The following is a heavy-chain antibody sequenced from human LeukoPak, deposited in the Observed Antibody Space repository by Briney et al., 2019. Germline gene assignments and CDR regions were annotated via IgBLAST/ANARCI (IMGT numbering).Heavy chain of an antibody. CDR3: ARGRVVAALGSNWFDP. CDR1: GGSFSGYY. Sequence: SETLSLTCAVYGGSFSGYYWSWIRQPPGKGLEWIGEINHSGSTNYNPSLKSRVTISVDTSKSQFSLKLSSVTAADTAVYYCARGRVVAALGSNWFDPWGQGTLVTVSS. J-gene: IGHJ5*02. D-gene: IGHD2-15*01. V-gene: IGHV4-34*01. CDR2: INHSGST.